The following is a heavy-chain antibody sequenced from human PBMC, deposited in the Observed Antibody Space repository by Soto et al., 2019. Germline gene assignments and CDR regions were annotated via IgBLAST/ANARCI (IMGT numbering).Heavy chain of an antibody. D-gene: IGHD3-22*01. J-gene: IGHJ4*02. CDR1: GASVASGGYF. V-gene: IGHV4-30-4*01. Sequence: SETLSLTCSVSGASVASGGYFWTWIRQPPGKGLEWIGYIYYSGSTYYNPSLKSRVTISVDTSKNQFSLKLSSVTAADTAVYYCARVSSITMIVGLWGQGTLVTVSS. CDR2: IYYSGST. CDR3: ARVSSITMIVGL.